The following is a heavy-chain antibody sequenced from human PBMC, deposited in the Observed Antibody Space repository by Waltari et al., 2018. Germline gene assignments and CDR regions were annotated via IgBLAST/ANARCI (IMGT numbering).Heavy chain of an antibody. D-gene: IGHD6-6*01. CDR3: ARDKSPLAARDWFDP. CDR1: GGSISSSSYY. V-gene: IGHV4-39*07. J-gene: IGHJ5*02. CDR2: IYYSGST. Sequence: QLQLQESGPGLVKPSATLSLTCTVSGGSISSSSYYWGWIRQPPGKGLEWIGSIYYSGSTYYHPSLKSRVTISVDTSKNQFSLKLSSVTAAETAVYYCARDKSPLAARDWFDPWGQGTLVTVSS.